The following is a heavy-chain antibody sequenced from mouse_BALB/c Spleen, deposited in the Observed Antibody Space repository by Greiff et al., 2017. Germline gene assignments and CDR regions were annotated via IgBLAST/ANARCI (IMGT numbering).Heavy chain of an antibody. Sequence: QVQLQQPGAELVMPGASVKMSCKASGYTFTDYWMHWVKQRPGQGLEWIGAIDTSDSYTSYNQKFKGKATLTVDESSSTAYMQLSSLTSEDSAVYYCARSYGNYVRFAYWGQGTLVTVSA. CDR1: GYTFTDYW. CDR2: IDTSDSYT. D-gene: IGHD2-10*02. V-gene: IGHV1-69*01. J-gene: IGHJ3*01. CDR3: ARSYGNYVRFAY.